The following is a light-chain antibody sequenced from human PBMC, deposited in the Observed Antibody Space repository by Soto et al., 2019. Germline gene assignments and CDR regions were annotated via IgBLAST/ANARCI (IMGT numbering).Light chain of an antibody. CDR1: QSISSW. CDR2: KAS. CDR3: QQYNSYLWT. J-gene: IGKJ1*01. V-gene: IGKV1-5*03. Sequence: IQMTQSPSSLSSSLVYRFTGTCRASQSISSWLAWYQQKPGKAPKLLIHKASSLESGVPSRFSGSGSGTEFTLTISSLQPDDFATYYCQQYNSYLWTFGQGTKVDIK.